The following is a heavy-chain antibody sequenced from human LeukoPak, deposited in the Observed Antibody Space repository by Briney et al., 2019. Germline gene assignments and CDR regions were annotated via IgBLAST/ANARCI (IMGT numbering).Heavy chain of an antibody. J-gene: IGHJ5*02. V-gene: IGHV3-15*07. Sequence: PGGSLRLSCAASGFTFSGYGMHWVRQAPGKGLEWVGRIRSNSDGGTIDYAAPVKGRFTLSRDDSKTTLYLQMSSLQTEDTAVYYCATDFYDSTWGQGTLVTVSS. D-gene: IGHD3-22*01. CDR1: GFTFSGYG. CDR3: ATDFYDST. CDR2: IRSNSDGGTI.